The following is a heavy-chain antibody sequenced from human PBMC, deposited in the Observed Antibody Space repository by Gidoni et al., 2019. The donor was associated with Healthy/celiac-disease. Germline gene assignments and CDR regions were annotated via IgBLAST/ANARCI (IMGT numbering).Heavy chain of an antibody. D-gene: IGHD4-17*01. Sequence: EVQLVESGGGLVQPGGSLRLSCAASGFTFSSYSMNWVRQAPGKGLEWVSYISSSSSTIYYADSVKGRFTISRDNAKNSLYLQMNSLRDEDTAVYYCAREAVPTVTTGRWYFDLWGRGTLVTVSS. V-gene: IGHV3-48*02. J-gene: IGHJ2*01. CDR1: GFTFSSYS. CDR3: AREAVPTVTTGRWYFDL. CDR2: ISSSSSTI.